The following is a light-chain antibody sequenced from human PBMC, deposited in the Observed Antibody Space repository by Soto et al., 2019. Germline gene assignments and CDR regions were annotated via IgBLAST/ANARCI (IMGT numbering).Light chain of an antibody. Sequence: DIQMTHSPSSLSASVGDRVTITCRASQTISSWLAWYQQKPGKAPKLLIYKASTLQSGVPSRFSGSGSGTDFTLTISSLQPEDVATYYCQKYNSAPQTFGQGNKVDIK. V-gene: IGKV1-27*01. J-gene: IGKJ1*01. CDR2: KAS. CDR1: QTISSW. CDR3: QKYNSAPQT.